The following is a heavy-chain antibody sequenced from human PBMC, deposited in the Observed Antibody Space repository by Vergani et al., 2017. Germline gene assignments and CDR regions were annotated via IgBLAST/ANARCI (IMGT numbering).Heavy chain of an antibody. D-gene: IGHD3-10*01. V-gene: IGHV3-74*03. Sequence: DVDLVESGGGFVQPGGSRRLSCAASGFSFRTFSMFWVRQPPGKGLAWVSKISPDGRTTEYADSVRGRFTISRDNANSMLYLQMNSLRAEDTAVYYCATKGWGFGWFDPWGQGTLVTVSS. CDR2: ISPDGRTT. CDR3: ATKGWGFGWFDP. CDR1: GFSFRTFS. J-gene: IGHJ5*02.